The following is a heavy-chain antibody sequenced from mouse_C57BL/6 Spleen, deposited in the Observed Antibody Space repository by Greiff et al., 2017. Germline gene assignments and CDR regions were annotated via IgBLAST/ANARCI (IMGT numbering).Heavy chain of an antibody. CDR1: GYAFSSSW. CDR2: IYPGDGDT. CDR3: ARGRLRQDYDAIDY. J-gene: IGHJ4*01. Sequence: VKLMESGPELVKPGASVKISCKASGYAFSSSWMNWVKQRPGKGLERIGRIYPGDGDTNNNGKFKGKATLTAAKSSSKAYMQLSSLTSENSAVYFCARGRLRQDYDAIDYWGQGTTVTVSS. D-gene: IGHD2-4*01. V-gene: IGHV1-82*01.